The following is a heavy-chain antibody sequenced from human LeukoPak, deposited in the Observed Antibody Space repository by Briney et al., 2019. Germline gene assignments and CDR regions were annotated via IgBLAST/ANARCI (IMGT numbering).Heavy chain of an antibody. CDR3: ARDLGVAARRPTRDY. D-gene: IGHD6-6*01. V-gene: IGHV1-2*02. CDR2: INPNSGGT. J-gene: IGHJ4*02. CDR1: GYTFTGYY. Sequence: GASVKVSCKASGYTFTGYYMHWVRQAPGQGLEWMGWINPNSGGTNYAQKFQGGVTMTRDTSISTAYMELSRLRSDDTAVYYCARDLGVAARRPTRDYWGQGTLVTVSS.